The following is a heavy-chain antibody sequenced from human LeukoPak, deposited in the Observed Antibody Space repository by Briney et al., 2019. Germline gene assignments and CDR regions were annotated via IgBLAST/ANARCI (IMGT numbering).Heavy chain of an antibody. Sequence: GRSLRLSCAASGFTFSSYAMHWVRQAPGKGLEWVAVISYDGSNKYYADSVKGRFTISRDNSKNTLYLQMNSLRAEDTAVYYCARGKGPSYYYDSSGYLHWGQGTLVTVSS. CDR1: GFTFSSYA. CDR3: ARGKGPSYYYDSSGYLH. V-gene: IGHV3-30-3*01. J-gene: IGHJ4*02. D-gene: IGHD3-22*01. CDR2: ISYDGSNK.